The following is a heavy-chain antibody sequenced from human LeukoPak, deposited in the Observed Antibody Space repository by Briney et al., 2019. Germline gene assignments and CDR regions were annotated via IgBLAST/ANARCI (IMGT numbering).Heavy chain of an antibody. CDR1: GFPFSDYA. J-gene: IGHJ4*02. CDR3: ARSVPDYTRFDY. CDR2: FKTKYNQV. V-gene: IGHV3-23*05. D-gene: IGHD4-11*01. Sequence: GGSRKLSWVALGFPFSDYARNWVRKPPGKELKWVSTFKTKYNQVYYAESVRGRFTISTDNSNNTVYLQMNSLRAEDTALYYCARSVPDYTRFDYWGQGALVTVSS.